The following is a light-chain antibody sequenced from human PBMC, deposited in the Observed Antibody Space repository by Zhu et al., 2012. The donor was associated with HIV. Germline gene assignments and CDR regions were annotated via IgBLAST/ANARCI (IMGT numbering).Light chain of an antibody. V-gene: IGKV1-5*03. CDR1: QSVSSW. CDR2: KAS. J-gene: IGKJ4*01. Sequence: DIQMTQSPSTLSASVGDRVTLTCRASQSVSSWVAWYQQKPGKPPKLLIYKASTLQNGAPARFSGSGSGAEFSLTISSLQSDDFATYYCQQYNSYFPTFGGGTKVEIK. CDR3: QQYNSYFPT.